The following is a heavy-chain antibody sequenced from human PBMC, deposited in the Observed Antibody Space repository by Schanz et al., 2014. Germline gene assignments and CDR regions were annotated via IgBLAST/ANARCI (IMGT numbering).Heavy chain of an antibody. CDR2: IYYSGST. V-gene: IGHV4-28*07. CDR3: ASKGLTTDAFDI. J-gene: IGHJ3*02. Sequence: QVQLQESGPGLVKPSDTLSLTCAVSGYSINTSDWWGWIRQPPGKGLEWIGYIYYSGSTYYNPSLKMRVTRSGETSKHQFSRRLRSVTAVDTAVYYCASKGLTTDAFDIWGQGTMVTVSS. D-gene: IGHD2-8*01. CDR1: GYSINTSDW.